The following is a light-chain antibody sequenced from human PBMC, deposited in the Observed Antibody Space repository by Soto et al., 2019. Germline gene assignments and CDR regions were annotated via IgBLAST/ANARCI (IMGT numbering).Light chain of an antibody. V-gene: IGKV3-20*01. CDR3: QQYGSSPLT. Sequence: EIVLTQSPGTLSLSVGERLTLSCRPIKSVAGYLAWYHQTPGQAPRLLIYDTSNRATGTPDRFSGSGSGTDFTLTISRLEPEDFTVYYCQQYGSSPLTFGGGTTVEIK. CDR2: DTS. J-gene: IGKJ4*01. CDR1: KSVAGY.